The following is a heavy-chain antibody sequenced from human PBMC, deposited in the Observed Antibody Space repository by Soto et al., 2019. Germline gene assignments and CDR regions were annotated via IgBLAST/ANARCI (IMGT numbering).Heavy chain of an antibody. D-gene: IGHD7-27*01. V-gene: IGHV3-23*01. Sequence: EVQLLESGGGLVQPGGALRLSCSAYGFTFSSYAMSWVRQAQGEGLEWVSLITGRGSNTYYTGTVKGRHTISRENSKNTLFLQMNSLRADDTAFYHCAKAAGSNWGTEYVQYWGHGTVVTVSS. CDR3: AKAAGSNWGTEYVQY. J-gene: IGHJ1*01. CDR1: GFTFSSYA. CDR2: ITGRGSNT.